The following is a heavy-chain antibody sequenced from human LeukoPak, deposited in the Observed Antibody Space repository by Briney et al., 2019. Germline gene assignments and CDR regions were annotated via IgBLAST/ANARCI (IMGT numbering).Heavy chain of an antibody. D-gene: IGHD6-19*01. CDR2: ISSNGGST. V-gene: IGHV3-64D*06. CDR1: GFTFSSNA. CDR3: VKGWAYRSDWLDY. J-gene: IGHJ4*02. Sequence: GGSLRLSCSASGFTFSSNAMHWVRQAPGKGLEYVSGISSNGGSTYYADSRFIISRDNSKNTLYLQMSSLRTEDTAVYYCVKGWAYRSDWLDYWGQGTLVTVSS.